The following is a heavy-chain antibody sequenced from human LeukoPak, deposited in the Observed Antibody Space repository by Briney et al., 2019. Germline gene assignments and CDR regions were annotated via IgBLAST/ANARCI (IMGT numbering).Heavy chain of an antibody. CDR1: GYTFTSYG. V-gene: IGHV1-18*01. Sequence: ASVKVSCKASGYTFTSYGISWVRQPPGQGLEWMGWISAYNGNTNYAQKLQGRVTMTTDTSTSTAYMELRSLRSDDTAVYYCARVCHIVVVTAEGGWFDPWGQGTLVTVSS. CDR2: ISAYNGNT. D-gene: IGHD2-21*02. J-gene: IGHJ5*02. CDR3: ARVCHIVVVTAEGGWFDP.